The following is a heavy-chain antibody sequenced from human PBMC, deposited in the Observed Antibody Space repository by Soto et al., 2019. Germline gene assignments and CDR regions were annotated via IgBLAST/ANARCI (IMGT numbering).Heavy chain of an antibody. CDR3: ARHRAYCGGDCYSSDSYYYYYGMDV. CDR2: IYYSGST. D-gene: IGHD2-21*02. V-gene: IGHV4-39*01. CDR1: GGSISSSSYY. Sequence: KPSETLSLTCTVSGGSISSSSYYWGWIRQPPGKGLEWIGCIYYSGSTYYNPSLKSRVTISVDTSKNQFSLKLSSVTAADTAVYYCARHRAYCGGDCYSSDSYYYYYGMDVWGQGTTVTVSS. J-gene: IGHJ6*02.